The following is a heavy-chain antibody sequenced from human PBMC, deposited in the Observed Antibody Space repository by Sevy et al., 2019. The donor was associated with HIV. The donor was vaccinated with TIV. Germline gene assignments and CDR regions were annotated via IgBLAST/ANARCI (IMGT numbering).Heavy chain of an antibody. CDR2: INGDGNSP. Sequence: GGSLRLSCEVSGFTFSKYWMHWVRQAPGKGLVWVSRINGDGNSPIYVDSVKGRFTISRDNAKNTLFLQMNSLRAEDTAVYYCAREGVDFWSGPVDYYYGMDVWGQGTTVTVSS. D-gene: IGHD3-3*01. J-gene: IGHJ6*02. CDR1: GFTFSKYW. V-gene: IGHV3-74*01. CDR3: AREGVDFWSGPVDYYYGMDV.